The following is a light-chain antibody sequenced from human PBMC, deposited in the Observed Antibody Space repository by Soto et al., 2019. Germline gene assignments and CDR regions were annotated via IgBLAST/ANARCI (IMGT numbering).Light chain of an antibody. CDR1: QGISSY. V-gene: IGKV1-9*01. Sequence: DIQLTQSPSFLSASVGDRVTITCRASQGISSYLAWYQQKPGKAPKLLIYAASTLQSGVPSRFSGSGSGTEFTLTISSLQPEDFATYYSQHLNSYLGVTFGPGTKVDIK. CDR2: AAS. CDR3: QHLNSYLGVT. J-gene: IGKJ3*01.